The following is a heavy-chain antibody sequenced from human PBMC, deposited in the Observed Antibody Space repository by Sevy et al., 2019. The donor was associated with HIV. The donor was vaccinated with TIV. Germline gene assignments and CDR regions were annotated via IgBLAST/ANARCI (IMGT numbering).Heavy chain of an antibody. CDR3: ARERTTVTTWYYFDY. CDR1: GFTFSSYG. D-gene: IGHD4-4*01. J-gene: IGHJ4*02. Sequence: GGSLRLSCAASGFTFSSYGMHWVRQAPGKGLEWVAVIWYDGGNKYYADSVKGRFTISRDNSKNTLYLQMNSLRAEDTAVYYCARERTTVTTWYYFDYWGQGTLVTVSS. CDR2: IWYDGGNK. V-gene: IGHV3-33*01.